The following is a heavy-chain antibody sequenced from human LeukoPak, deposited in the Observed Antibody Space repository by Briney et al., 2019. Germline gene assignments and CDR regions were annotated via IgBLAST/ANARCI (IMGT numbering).Heavy chain of an antibody. D-gene: IGHD6-6*01. Sequence: GGSLRLSCAASGFTFSSYAMHWVRQAPGKGLEWVAVISYDGSNKYYADSVKGRFTISRDNSKNTLYLQMNSLRAEDTAVYYCARDDHQGYSSSSHWFDPWGQGTLVTVSS. CDR2: ISYDGSNK. V-gene: IGHV3-30-3*01. J-gene: IGHJ5*02. CDR3: ARDDHQGYSSSSHWFDP. CDR1: GFTFSSYA.